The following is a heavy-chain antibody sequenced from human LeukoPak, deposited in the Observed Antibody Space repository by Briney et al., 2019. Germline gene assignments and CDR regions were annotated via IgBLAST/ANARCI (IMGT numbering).Heavy chain of an antibody. CDR3: ARDWPRRDCSSTSCLHDY. CDR1: GYTFTSYY. J-gene: IGHJ4*02. V-gene: IGHV1-46*01. D-gene: IGHD2-2*01. Sequence: ASVKVSCKASGYTFTSYYMHWVRQAPGQGLEWMGIIDPSGGSTSYAQKFQGRVTMTRDTSTSTVYMELSSLRSEDTAVYYCARDWPRRDCSSTSCLHDYWGKGTLVTVSS. CDR2: IDPSGGST.